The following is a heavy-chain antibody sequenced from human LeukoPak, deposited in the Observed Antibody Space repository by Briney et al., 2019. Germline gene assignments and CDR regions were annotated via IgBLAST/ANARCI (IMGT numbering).Heavy chain of an antibody. CDR1: RFTFSSYW. J-gene: IGHJ4*02. CDR3: ATPRGSGSYLAFDY. D-gene: IGHD1-26*01. V-gene: IGHV3-74*01. CDR2: INSDGSST. Sequence: GGSLRFSCAASRFTFSSYWMHWVRQAPGKGLVWVSRINSDGSSTSYADSVKGRFTISRDNAKNTLHLQMNSLRAEDTAVYYCATPRGSGSYLAFDYWGQGTLVTVSS.